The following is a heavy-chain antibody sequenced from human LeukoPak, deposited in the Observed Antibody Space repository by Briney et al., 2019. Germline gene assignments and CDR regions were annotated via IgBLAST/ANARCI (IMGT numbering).Heavy chain of an antibody. D-gene: IGHD3-10*01. CDR2: ISYDGSNK. Sequence: PGGSLRLSCAASGFXFSNYGIHWVRQAPGKGLEWVALISYDGSNKYYADSVKGRFTISRDNSKNTLYLQMISLRAEDTAVYYCANYGSVSYFAYWGQGTLVTVSS. CDR3: ANYGSVSYFAY. J-gene: IGHJ4*02. V-gene: IGHV3-30*18. CDR1: GFXFSNYG.